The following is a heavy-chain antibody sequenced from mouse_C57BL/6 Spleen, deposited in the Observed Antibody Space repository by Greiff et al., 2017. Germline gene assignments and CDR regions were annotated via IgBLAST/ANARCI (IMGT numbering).Heavy chain of an antibody. Sequence: VQRVESGPGLVAPSQSLSITCTVSGFSLTSYAISWVRQPPGKGLEWLGVIWTGGGTNYNSALKSRLSISKDNSKSQVFLKMNSLPTDDTARYYCARHYYGSSYWYFDVWGTGTTLTVSS. V-gene: IGHV2-9-1*01. J-gene: IGHJ1*03. D-gene: IGHD1-1*01. CDR3: ARHYYGSSYWYFDV. CDR2: IWTGGGT. CDR1: GFSLTSYA.